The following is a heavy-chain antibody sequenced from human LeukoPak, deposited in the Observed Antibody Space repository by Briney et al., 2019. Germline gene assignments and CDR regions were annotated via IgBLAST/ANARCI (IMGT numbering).Heavy chain of an antibody. D-gene: IGHD6-6*01. Sequence: GGSLRLSCAASGSTFSSYSMNWVRQAPGKGLEWVSSISSSSSYIYYADSVKGRFTISRDNAKNSLYLRMNSLRAEDTAVYYCARDGVAYSSSFDYWGQGTLVTVSS. J-gene: IGHJ4*02. CDR1: GSTFSSYS. V-gene: IGHV3-21*01. CDR3: ARDGVAYSSSFDY. CDR2: ISSSSSYI.